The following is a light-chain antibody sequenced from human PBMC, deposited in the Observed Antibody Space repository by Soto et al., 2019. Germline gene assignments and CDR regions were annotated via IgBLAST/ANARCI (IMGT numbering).Light chain of an antibody. J-gene: IGLJ1*01. CDR3: GEWDSSLACYV. V-gene: IGLV1-51*01. CDR1: NSNICDNY. CDR2: DNN. Sequence: LLTQPPSVSPAPGQNFTVSFSGSNSNICDNYLSWYQQVPGTAHQILIYDNNNRPSGNLERFSGSKSCSSATLGITGIQTGDEADYYCGEWDSSLACYVSGCGTKL.